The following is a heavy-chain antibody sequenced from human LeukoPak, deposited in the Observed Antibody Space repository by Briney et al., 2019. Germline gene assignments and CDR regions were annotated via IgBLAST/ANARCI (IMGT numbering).Heavy chain of an antibody. CDR3: ARENAAMAFDI. V-gene: IGHV3-33*01. CDR1: GFTFSSYA. CDR2: IWYDGGNK. J-gene: IGHJ3*02. Sequence: PGRSLRLSCAASGFTFSSYAMHWVRQAPGKGLEWVAVIWYDGGNKYYADSVKGRFTISRDNSKHTLYLQVNSLRAEDTAVYFCARENAAMAFDIWGQGTMITVSS. D-gene: IGHD6-25*01.